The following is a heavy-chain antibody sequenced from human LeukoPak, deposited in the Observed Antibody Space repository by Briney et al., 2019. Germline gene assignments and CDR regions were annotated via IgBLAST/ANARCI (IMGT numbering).Heavy chain of an antibody. CDR1: GGSISSSSYY. Sequence: ASETLSLTCTVSGGSISSSSYYWGWIRQPPGKGLEWIGSIYYSGSTYYNPSLKSRVTISVDTSKNQFSLKLSSVTAADTAVYYCARQVAQYDSSGYYYDYWGQGTLVTVSS. V-gene: IGHV4-39*01. J-gene: IGHJ4*02. CDR3: ARQVAQYDSSGYYYDY. D-gene: IGHD3-22*01. CDR2: IYYSGST.